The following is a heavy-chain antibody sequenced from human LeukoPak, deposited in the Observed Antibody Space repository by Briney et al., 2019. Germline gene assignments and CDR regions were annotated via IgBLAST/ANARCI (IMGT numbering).Heavy chain of an antibody. Sequence: EASVKVSCKASGYTFSGYYMHWVRQAPGQGLEWMGWINPNSGGTNYAQKFQGRVTMTRDTSISTAYMELSRLRSDDTAVYYCARGVAQISMIVVVFDYWGQGTMVTVS. CDR3: ARGVAQISMIVVVFDY. D-gene: IGHD3-22*01. J-gene: IGHJ4*02. CDR1: GYTFSGYY. CDR2: INPNSGGT. V-gene: IGHV1-2*02.